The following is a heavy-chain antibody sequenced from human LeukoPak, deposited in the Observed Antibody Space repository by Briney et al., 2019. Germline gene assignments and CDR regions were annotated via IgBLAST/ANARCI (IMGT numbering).Heavy chain of an antibody. CDR3: ARGLLRPIEGRHFDC. CDR1: GGSFSGYY. CDR2: INHSGST. V-gene: IGHV4-34*01. J-gene: IGHJ4*02. D-gene: IGHD1-26*01. Sequence: SETLSLTCAVYGGSFSGYYWSWIRQPPGKGLEWIGEINHSGSTNYNPSLKSRVTISVDTSKNQFSLKLSSVTAADTAVYYCARGLLRPIEGRHFDCWGQGTLVTVSS.